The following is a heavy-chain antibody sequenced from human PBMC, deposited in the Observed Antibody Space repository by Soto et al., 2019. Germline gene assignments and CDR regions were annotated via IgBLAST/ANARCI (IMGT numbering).Heavy chain of an antibody. Sequence: GESLKISCKGSGYSFTSYWIGWVRQIPGKGLEWMGIIYPVDSDTRYSPSFQGQVTISDDKSISTAYLQWSSLKASDTAMYYCARSTTVVTPPWDYYYGMDVWGKGTTVTVSS. D-gene: IGHD4-17*01. CDR1: GYSFTSYW. CDR3: ARSTTVVTPPWDYYYGMDV. CDR2: IYPVDSDT. J-gene: IGHJ6*04. V-gene: IGHV5-51*01.